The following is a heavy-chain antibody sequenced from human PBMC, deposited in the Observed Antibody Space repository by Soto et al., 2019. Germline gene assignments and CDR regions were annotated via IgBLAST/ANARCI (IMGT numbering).Heavy chain of an antibody. J-gene: IGHJ6*03. Sequence: EVQLVESGGGLVKPGGSLRLSCAASGFSFSDYSMNWVRQAPGKGLEWVSSISGSTSHIYYADSLKGRFTVSRDNAEKSLYLQMNSLRAEDTAVYYCARDGAFCSGTGCRDYYHYMDFWGKGTTVTVSS. D-gene: IGHD2-2*01. V-gene: IGHV3-21*01. CDR3: ARDGAFCSGTGCRDYYHYMDF. CDR2: ISGSTSHI. CDR1: GFSFSDYS.